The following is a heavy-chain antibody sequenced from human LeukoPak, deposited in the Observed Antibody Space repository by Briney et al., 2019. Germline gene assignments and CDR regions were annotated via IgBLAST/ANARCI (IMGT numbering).Heavy chain of an antibody. D-gene: IGHD2-21*01. V-gene: IGHV3-33*01. Sequence: GGSLRLSCAASGFTFSSYGMHWVRQAPGKGLEWVAVIWYDESNKYYEDSVKGRFTISRDNSKNMLYLCMNSLRVEDTAVYYCARDLVSKNEYDHYYYGMDVWGQGTTVTVSS. CDR3: ARDLVSKNEYDHYYYGMDV. J-gene: IGHJ6*02. CDR2: IWYDESNK. CDR1: GFTFSSYG.